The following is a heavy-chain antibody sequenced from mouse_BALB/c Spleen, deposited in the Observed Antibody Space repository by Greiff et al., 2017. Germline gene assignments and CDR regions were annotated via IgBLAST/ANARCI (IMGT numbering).Heavy chain of an antibody. CDR3: ARGAWSRYYYAMDY. Sequence: EVQLQQSGPELMKPGASVKISCKASGYSFTSYYMHWVKQSHGKSLEWIGYIDPFNGGTSYNQKFKGKATLTVDKSSSTAYMHLSSLTSEDSAVYYCARGAWSRYYYAMDYWGQGTSVTVSS. CDR1: GYSFTSYY. J-gene: IGHJ4*01. V-gene: IGHV1S135*01. CDR2: IDPFNGGT. D-gene: IGHD1-1*02.